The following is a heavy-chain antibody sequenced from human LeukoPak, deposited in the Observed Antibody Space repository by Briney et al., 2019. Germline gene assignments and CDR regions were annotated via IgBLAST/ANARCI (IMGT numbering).Heavy chain of an antibody. D-gene: IGHD2-21*02. CDR2: ISYDGSNK. V-gene: IGHV3-30*03. Sequence: PGRSLRLSCAASGFTFSSYGMHWVRQAPGKGLEWVAVISYDGSNKYYADSVKGRFTISRDNSKNTLYLQMNSLRAEDTAVYYCARDSIAVVTAMLGYWGQGTLVTVSS. J-gene: IGHJ4*02. CDR3: ARDSIAVVTAMLGY. CDR1: GFTFSSYG.